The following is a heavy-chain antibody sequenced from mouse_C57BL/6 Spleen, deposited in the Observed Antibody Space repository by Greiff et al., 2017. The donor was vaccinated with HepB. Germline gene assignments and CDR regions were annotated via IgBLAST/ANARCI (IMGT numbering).Heavy chain of an antibody. CDR3: ARDLYYYGSSHGGFAY. Sequence: EVQLVESGGGLVKPGGSLKLSCAASGFTFSSYAMSWVRQTPEKRLEWVATISDGGSYTYYPDNVKGRFTISRDNAKNNLYLQMSHLKSEDTAMYYCARDLYYYGSSHGGFAYWGQGTLVTVSA. D-gene: IGHD1-1*01. V-gene: IGHV5-4*01. J-gene: IGHJ3*01. CDR1: GFTFSSYA. CDR2: ISDGGSYT.